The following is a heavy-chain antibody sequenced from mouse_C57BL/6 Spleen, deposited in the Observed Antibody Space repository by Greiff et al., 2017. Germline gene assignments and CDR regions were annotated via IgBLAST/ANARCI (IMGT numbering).Heavy chain of an antibody. CDR1: GFNIKDDY. Sequence: VQLKQSGAELVRPGASVKLSCTASGFNIKDDYMHWVKQRPEQGLEWIGWIDPENGDTEYASKFQGKATITADTSSNTAYLQLSSLTSEDTAVYYCTSPYYYGTYFDYWGQGTTLTVSS. J-gene: IGHJ2*01. D-gene: IGHD1-1*01. V-gene: IGHV14-4*01. CDR3: TSPYYYGTYFDY. CDR2: IDPENGDT.